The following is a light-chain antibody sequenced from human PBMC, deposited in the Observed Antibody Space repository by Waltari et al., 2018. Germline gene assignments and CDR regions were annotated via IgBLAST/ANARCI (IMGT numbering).Light chain of an antibody. Sequence: EIVLTQSPATLSLSPGERATLSCRAIQSVSGYLAWYQQRPGQAPRLLLYDANHRAPGIPARCSGSGSGTDFTLTISSLEPEDFVVYYCQHRISWPYTFGQGTKLQI. V-gene: IGKV3-11*01. CDR2: DAN. CDR1: QSVSGY. J-gene: IGKJ2*01. CDR3: QHRISWPYT.